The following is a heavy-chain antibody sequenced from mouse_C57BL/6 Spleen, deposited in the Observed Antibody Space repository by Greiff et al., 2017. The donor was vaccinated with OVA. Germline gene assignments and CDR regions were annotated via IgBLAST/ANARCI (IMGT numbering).Heavy chain of an antibody. CDR1: GFTFSDAW. D-gene: IGHD1-1*02. J-gene: IGHJ3*01. CDR3: TSGGGNAWFAY. V-gene: IGHV6-6*01. CDR2: IRNKANNHAT. Sequence: EVMLVESGGGLVQPGGSMKLSCAASGFTFSDAWMDWVRQSPEKGLEWVAEIRNKANNHATYYAESVKGRFTISRDDSKSSVYLQMNSLRAEDTGIYYCTSGGGNAWFAYWGQGTLVTVSA.